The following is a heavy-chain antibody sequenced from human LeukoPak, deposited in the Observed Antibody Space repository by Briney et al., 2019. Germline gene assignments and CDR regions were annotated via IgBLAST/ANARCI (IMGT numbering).Heavy chain of an antibody. D-gene: IGHD3-22*01. V-gene: IGHV1-24*01. J-gene: IGHJ5*02. CDR1: GYTLTELS. CDR3: ATDQYYDSRS. Sequence: ASVKVSFKLSGYTLTELSMHWVGQAPGKGLEWMGGFDPEDGESIYAQKFQGRVTMTEDTSTDTAYMELSSLRSEDTAVYYCATDQYYDSRSWGQGTLVTVSS. CDR2: FDPEDGES.